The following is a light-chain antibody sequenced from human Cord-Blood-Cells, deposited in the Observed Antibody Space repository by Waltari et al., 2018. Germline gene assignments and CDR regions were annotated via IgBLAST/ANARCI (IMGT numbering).Light chain of an antibody. V-gene: IGLV3-19*01. J-gene: IGLJ3*02. Sequence: SSELTQDPAVSVALGQTVRITCQGDSPRSYYSSWYQQKPGQAPVLVIYGKNNRPSGIPDRFSGSSSGNTASLTITGAQAEDEADYYCNSRDSSGNIWVFGGGTKLTV. CDR2: GKN. CDR3: NSRDSSGNIWV. CDR1: SPRSYY.